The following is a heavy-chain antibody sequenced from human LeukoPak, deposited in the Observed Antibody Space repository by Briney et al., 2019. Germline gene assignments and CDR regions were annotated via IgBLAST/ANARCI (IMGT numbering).Heavy chain of an antibody. Sequence: SETLSLTCTVSGGSISSYYWSWIRQPPGKGLEWIGYIYYSGSTNYNPSLKSRVTISVDTSKNQLSLKLSSVTAADTAVYYCAKPGAPRERFGGVIVNAYDYWGQGTLVTVSS. CDR3: AKPGAPRERFGGVIVNAYDY. CDR2: IYYSGST. CDR1: GGSISSYY. V-gene: IGHV4-59*01. J-gene: IGHJ4*02. D-gene: IGHD3-16*02.